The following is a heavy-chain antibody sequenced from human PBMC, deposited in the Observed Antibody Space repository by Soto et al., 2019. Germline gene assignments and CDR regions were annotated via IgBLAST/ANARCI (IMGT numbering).Heavy chain of an antibody. CDR2: INHSGST. CDR3: AGLVVPAATPSTRYYGMDV. D-gene: IGHD2-2*01. CDR1: GGSFSGYY. J-gene: IGHJ6*02. V-gene: IGHV4-34*01. Sequence: SETLSLTCAVYGGSFSGYYWSWIRQPPGKGLEWIGEINHSGSTNYNPSLKSRVTISVDPSKNQFSLKLSSVTAADTAVYYCAGLVVPAATPSTRYYGMDVWGQGTTVTVSS.